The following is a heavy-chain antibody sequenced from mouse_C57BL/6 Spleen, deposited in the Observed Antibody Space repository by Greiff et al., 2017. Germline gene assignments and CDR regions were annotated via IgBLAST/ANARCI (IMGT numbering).Heavy chain of an antibody. CDR3: AREDYCNYGAMDD. J-gene: IGHJ4*01. D-gene: IGHD2-1*01. CDR2: IYPGSGST. V-gene: IGHV1-55*01. CDR1: GYTFTSYW. Sequence: QVQLQQPGAELVKPGASVKMSCTASGYTFTSYWITWVKQRPGHGLEWIGDIYPGSGSTTYTEKFKSKATLTVDTSSSTAYMQLSSLTSEDSAVYFCAREDYCNYGAMDDWGQGTSVTVSS.